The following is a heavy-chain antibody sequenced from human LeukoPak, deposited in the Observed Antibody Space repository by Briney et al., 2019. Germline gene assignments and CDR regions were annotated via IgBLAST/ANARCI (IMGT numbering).Heavy chain of an antibody. V-gene: IGHV3-23*01. CDR3: AKKPYGSGLGGHYFDY. Sequence: GGSLRLSCATSGFTFSNHAMTWVRQAPGMGPEWVSGISGSGDSTYYADSVRGRFTISRDNSKNTLDLQMNSLRAEDTALYYCAKKPYGSGLGGHYFDYWGQGTLVTVSS. D-gene: IGHD3-10*01. CDR1: GFTFSNHA. J-gene: IGHJ4*02. CDR2: ISGSGDST.